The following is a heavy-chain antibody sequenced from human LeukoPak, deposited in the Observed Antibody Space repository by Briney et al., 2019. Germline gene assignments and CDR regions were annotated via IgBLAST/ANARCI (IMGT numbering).Heavy chain of an antibody. Sequence: HSGGSLRLSCAASGFTFNSYAMSWVRQAPGKGLEWVSAISSSGGSTYYADSVKGRCTISRDKSKHTLYRQMNCLRAEDTAVYYCAKDGRTPSLLWFGELPYYFDDWGQGTLVTVSS. D-gene: IGHD3-10*01. V-gene: IGHV3-23*01. CDR3: AKDGRTPSLLWFGELPYYFDD. CDR1: GFTFNSYA. CDR2: ISSSGGST. J-gene: IGHJ4*02.